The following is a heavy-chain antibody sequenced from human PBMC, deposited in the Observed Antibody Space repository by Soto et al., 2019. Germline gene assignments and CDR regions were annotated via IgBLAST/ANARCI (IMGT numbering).Heavy chain of an antibody. J-gene: IGHJ5*02. Sequence: QVQLVESGGGVVQPGRSLRLSYAASGFTFSSYAMHWVRQAPGKGLEGVAVISYDGSNKYYADSVKGRFTISRDNSKNTLYLQMNSLRAEDTAVYYCARDPGSYCSGGSCFSWGQGTLVTVSS. D-gene: IGHD2-15*01. V-gene: IGHV3-30-3*01. CDR2: ISYDGSNK. CDR3: ARDPGSYCSGGSCFS. CDR1: GFTFSSYA.